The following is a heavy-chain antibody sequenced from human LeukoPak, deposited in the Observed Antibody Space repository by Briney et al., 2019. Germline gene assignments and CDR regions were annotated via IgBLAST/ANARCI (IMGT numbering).Heavy chain of an antibody. CDR3: ARQDGYNSRAFDL. V-gene: IGHV1-18*01. CDR1: GYTFTSYG. Sequence: ASVNVSCKASGYTFTSYGITWVRQAPGQGLEWMGWITAYNGNINYAQKLQGRVTMTTDTTTSTAYLDLRSLRSDDTAVYYCARQDGYNSRAFDLWGQGTMVTVSS. D-gene: IGHD5-24*01. J-gene: IGHJ3*01. CDR2: ITAYNGNI.